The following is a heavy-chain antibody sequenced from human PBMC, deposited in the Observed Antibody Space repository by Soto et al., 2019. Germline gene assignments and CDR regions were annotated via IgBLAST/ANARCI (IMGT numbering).Heavy chain of an antibody. J-gene: IGHJ4*02. CDR2: VYYSGST. CDR1: GGSISSSSYY. Sequence: SETLSLTCTVSGGSISSSSYYWGWIRQPPGKGLEWIGSVYYSGSTYYNPSLKSRVTISVDTSKNQFSLKLSSVTAADTAVYYCARQNYDFWSGYYPYFDYWGQGTLVTVSS. V-gene: IGHV4-39*01. D-gene: IGHD3-3*01. CDR3: ARQNYDFWSGYYPYFDY.